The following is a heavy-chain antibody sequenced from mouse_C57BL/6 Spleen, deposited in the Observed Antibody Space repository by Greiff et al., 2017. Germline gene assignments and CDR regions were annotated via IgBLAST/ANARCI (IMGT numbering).Heavy chain of an antibody. CDR1: GYTFTDYE. J-gene: IGHJ2*01. CDR3: TRIDY. CDR2: IDPETGGT. V-gene: IGHV1-15*01. Sequence: VKLQESGAELVRPGASVTLSCKASGYTFTDYEMHWVKQTPVHGLEWIGAIDPETGGTAYNQKFKGKAILTADKSSSTAYMERRSLTSEDSAVYYCTRIDYWGQGTTLTVSS.